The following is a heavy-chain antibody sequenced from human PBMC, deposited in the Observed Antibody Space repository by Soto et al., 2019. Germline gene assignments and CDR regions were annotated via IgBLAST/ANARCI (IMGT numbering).Heavy chain of an antibody. Sequence: QVQLQESGPGLVKPSETLSLTCTVSGGSVSSGSYYWSWIRQPPGKGLEWIGYIYYSGSTNYNPSLKSRVTISVDTSKNQFSLKLSSVTAADTAVYYCARGYSSGWWWYFDYWGQGTLVTVSS. CDR2: IYYSGST. J-gene: IGHJ4*02. D-gene: IGHD6-19*01. CDR3: ARGYSSGWWWYFDY. V-gene: IGHV4-61*01. CDR1: GGSVSSGSYY.